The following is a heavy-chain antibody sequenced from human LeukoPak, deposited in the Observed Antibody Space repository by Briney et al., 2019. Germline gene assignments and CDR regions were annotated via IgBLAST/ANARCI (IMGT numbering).Heavy chain of an antibody. CDR1: GGSMSSSGYY. CDR3: ARHRHYYDSTSTGDY. J-gene: IGHJ4*02. Sequence: PSETLSLTCTVSGGSMSSSGYYWGWIRQPPGKGLEWIGSIYYSGTTYYNPSLKSRVTISVDTSKSQFSLKLSSVTAADTAVYYCARHRHYYDSTSTGDYWGQGTPVTVSS. V-gene: IGHV4-39*01. D-gene: IGHD3-22*01. CDR2: IYYSGTT.